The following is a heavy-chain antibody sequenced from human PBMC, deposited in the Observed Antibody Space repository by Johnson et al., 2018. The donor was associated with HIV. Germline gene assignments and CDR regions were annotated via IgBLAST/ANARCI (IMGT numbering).Heavy chain of an antibody. CDR3: TTGELWNGYYLHDAFDI. V-gene: IGHV3-30-3*01. J-gene: IGHJ3*02. CDR1: GFTFSSYA. CDR2: ISYDGSNK. Sequence: QVQLVESGGGVVQPGRSLRLSCAASGFTFSSYAMHWVRQAPGKGLEWVAVISYDGSNKFYADSVKGRFTISRDSSKNTLYLQMNSLKTEDTAVYYCTTGELWNGYYLHDAFDIWGQGTMVTVSS. D-gene: IGHD3-3*01.